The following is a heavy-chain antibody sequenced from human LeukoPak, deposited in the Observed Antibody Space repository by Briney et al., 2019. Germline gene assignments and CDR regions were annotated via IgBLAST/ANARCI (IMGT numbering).Heavy chain of an antibody. Sequence: GGSLRLSCAASGFTFSNYEMSWVRQAPGKGLEWLSYISSTATIIYYAGSVKGRFTISIDNAKNSLYLQMNSLSAEDTAVYYCASRALIEAGKGYYFDYWGQGTLVTVSS. CDR2: ISSTATII. D-gene: IGHD6-13*01. CDR3: ASRALIEAGKGYYFDY. CDR1: GFTFSNYE. V-gene: IGHV3-48*03. J-gene: IGHJ4*02.